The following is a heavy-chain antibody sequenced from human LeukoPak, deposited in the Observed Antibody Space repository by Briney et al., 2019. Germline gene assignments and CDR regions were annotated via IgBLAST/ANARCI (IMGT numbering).Heavy chain of an antibody. CDR1: GGSISSYY. J-gene: IGHJ4*02. D-gene: IGHD6-19*01. CDR3: ARDSIAVAGSYYFDY. Sequence: SETLSLTCTVSGGSISSYYWSWIRQPAGKGLEWIGRTHTSGSTNYNPSLKSRVTMSVDTSKNQFSLKLSSVTAADTAVYYCARDSIAVAGSYYFDYWGQGTLVTVSS. CDR2: THTSGST. V-gene: IGHV4-4*07.